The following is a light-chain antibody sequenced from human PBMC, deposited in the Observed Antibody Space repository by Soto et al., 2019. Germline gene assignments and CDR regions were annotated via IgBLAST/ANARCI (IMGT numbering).Light chain of an antibody. Sequence: EILLTQSPGTLSLSPGERATLSCRASQSIYNRHLAWYQQKRGQAPRLLIYGASSRPGGIPDRFSGSGSGTDFTLTISRLEPEDFAVYYCQHYVSSPYTFGQGTNLEIK. CDR2: GAS. CDR1: QSIYNRH. V-gene: IGKV3-20*01. CDR3: QHYVSSPYT. J-gene: IGKJ2*01.